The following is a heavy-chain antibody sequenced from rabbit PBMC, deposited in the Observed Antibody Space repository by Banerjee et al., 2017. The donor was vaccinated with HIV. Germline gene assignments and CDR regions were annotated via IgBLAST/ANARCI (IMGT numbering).Heavy chain of an antibody. CDR3: ARGGYTYDYADYAYATYFNL. Sequence: QSLEESGGDLVKPGASLTLTCTASGFSFSSYYYMCWVRQAPGKGLEWIGCIYAGFIDSTYYATWAKGRFTISRASSTTVTLQMTSLTAADTATYFCARGGYTYDYADYAYATYFNLWGPGTLVTVS. CDR1: GFSFSSYYY. J-gene: IGHJ4*01. CDR2: IYAGFIDST. D-gene: IGHD6-1*01. V-gene: IGHV1S40*01.